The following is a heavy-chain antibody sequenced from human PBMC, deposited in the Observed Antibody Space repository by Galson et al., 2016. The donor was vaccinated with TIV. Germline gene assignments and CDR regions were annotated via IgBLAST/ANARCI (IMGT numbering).Heavy chain of an antibody. J-gene: IGHJ3*01. V-gene: IGHV3-48*04. CDR1: GFSFSIHS. Sequence: SLRLSCAASGFSFSIHSMHWVRQAPGKGLEWVSYITSSSDTIYYTDSVKGRFTISRDNAKNSLYLQMNSLRAEDTAVYYCVRGWRSNSFDLWGQGTMVTVSS. D-gene: IGHD2-21*01. CDR2: ITSSSDTI. CDR3: VRGWRSNSFDL.